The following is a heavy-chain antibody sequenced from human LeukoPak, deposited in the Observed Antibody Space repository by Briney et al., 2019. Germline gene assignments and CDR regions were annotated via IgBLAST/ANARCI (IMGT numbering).Heavy chain of an antibody. J-gene: IGHJ4*02. CDR3: ARHGAVAGTSY. CDR1: GFSFDNYW. Sequence: GESLKISCKESGFSFDNYWIGWVRQMPGKGLVWMGIIYPGDSDTRYSPSFQGQVTISADKSISTAYLQWSSLKASDTAMHYCARHGAVAGTSYWGQGTLVTASS. D-gene: IGHD6-19*01. CDR2: IYPGDSDT. V-gene: IGHV5-51*01.